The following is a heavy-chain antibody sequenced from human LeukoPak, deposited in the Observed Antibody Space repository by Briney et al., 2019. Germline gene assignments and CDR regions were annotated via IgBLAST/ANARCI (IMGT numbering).Heavy chain of an antibody. D-gene: IGHD3-10*01. CDR2: ISWDGGST. Sequence: PGGSLRLSCAASGFTFDDYAMHWVRQAPGKGLEWVSLISWDGGSTYYADSVKGRFTISRDNSKNSLYLQMNSLRAEDTALYYCAKDRTGGAGGNYFDYWGQGTLVTVSS. V-gene: IGHV3-43D*03. CDR1: GFTFDDYA. J-gene: IGHJ4*02. CDR3: AKDRTGGAGGNYFDY.